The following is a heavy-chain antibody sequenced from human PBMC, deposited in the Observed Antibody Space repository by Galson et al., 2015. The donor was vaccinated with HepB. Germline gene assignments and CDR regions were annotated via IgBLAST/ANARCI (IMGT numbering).Heavy chain of an antibody. J-gene: IGHJ4*02. CDR2: INWNGVST. CDR1: GFAFDDYG. CDR3: ARSPSVGDYFPPIDY. Sequence: LRLSCAASGFAFDDYGMNWVRQAPGKGLEWVSNINWNGVSTGYADSVKGRFTISRDNAKNSLYLQMNSLRDEDTAFYYCARSPSVGDYFPPIDYWGQGTQVTVST. D-gene: IGHD3-9*01. V-gene: IGHV3-20*04.